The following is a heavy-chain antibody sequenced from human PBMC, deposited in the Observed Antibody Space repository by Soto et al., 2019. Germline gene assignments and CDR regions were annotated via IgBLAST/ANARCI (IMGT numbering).Heavy chain of an antibody. Sequence: QVQLVQSGAEVKKPGSSVKVSCKASGGTFSSYAISWVRQAPGQGLEWMGGIIPIFGTANYAQKFQGRVTITADESTSTAYMELSSLRSEDTAVYYCARGISIAAPLTPGPPVTAGYPYYFDYWGQGTLVTVSS. V-gene: IGHV1-69*01. CDR3: ARGISIAAPLTPGPPVTAGYPYYFDY. J-gene: IGHJ4*02. D-gene: IGHD6-6*01. CDR2: IIPIFGTA. CDR1: GGTFSSYA.